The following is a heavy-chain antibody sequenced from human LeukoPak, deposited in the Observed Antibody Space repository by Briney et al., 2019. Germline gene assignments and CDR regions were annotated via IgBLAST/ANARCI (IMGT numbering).Heavy chain of an antibody. D-gene: IGHD3-10*01. CDR2: INHSGST. CDR1: GGSISSGSYY. CDR3: ARARHYYGSGSYYDGYYFDY. Sequence: SQTLSLTCTVSGGSISSGSYYWSWIRQPPGKGLEWIGEINHSGSTNYNPSLKSRVTISVDTSKNQFSLKLSSVTAADTAVYYCARARHYYGSGSYYDGYYFDYWGQGTLVTVSS. V-gene: IGHV4-39*07. J-gene: IGHJ4*02.